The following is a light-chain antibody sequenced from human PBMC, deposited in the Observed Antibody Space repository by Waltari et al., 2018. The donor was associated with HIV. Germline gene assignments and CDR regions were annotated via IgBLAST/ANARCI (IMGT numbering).Light chain of an antibody. CDR2: GAS. CDR1: QRVSSN. CDR3: QQYNNWPRRT. V-gene: IGKV3-15*01. Sequence: DIVMTQSQATLSVSPGERATLSCRASQRVSSNLAWYQQKPGQAPRLLIYGASTRATGIPARFSGSGSGTEFTLTISSLQSEDFAVYYCQQYNNWPRRTFGQGTKVEIK. J-gene: IGKJ1*01.